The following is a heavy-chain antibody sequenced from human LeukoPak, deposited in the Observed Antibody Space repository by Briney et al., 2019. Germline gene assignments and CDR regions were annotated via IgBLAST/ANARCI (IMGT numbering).Heavy chain of an antibody. D-gene: IGHD5-12*01. J-gene: IGHJ4*02. Sequence: SVKVSCKASGCTFISYAISWVRQAPGQGLEWMGGIIPIFGTANYAQQFQGRVTITEDESTSTAYMELSSLRSEDTAVYYCASPHTKKVTTRYFDYWGQGTLVTVSS. CDR1: GCTFISYA. CDR3: ASPHTKKVTTRYFDY. V-gene: IGHV1-69*13. CDR2: IIPIFGTA.